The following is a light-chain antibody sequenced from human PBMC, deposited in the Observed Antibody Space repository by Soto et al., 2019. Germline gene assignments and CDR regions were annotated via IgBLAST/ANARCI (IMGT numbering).Light chain of an antibody. CDR3: QQTYNAPRT. J-gene: IGKJ5*01. CDR1: QSVSSSY. Sequence: EIVLTQSPGTLSLSPGERATLSCRASQSVSSSYLAWYQQKPGQAPRLLIYGASSRATGIPDRFSGSGSGTDFTLTISRLEPEDFATYYCQQTYNAPRTFGQGTRLEIK. CDR2: GAS. V-gene: IGKV3-20*01.